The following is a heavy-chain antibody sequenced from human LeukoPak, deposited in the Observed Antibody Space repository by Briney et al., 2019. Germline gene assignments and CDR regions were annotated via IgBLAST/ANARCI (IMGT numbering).Heavy chain of an antibody. V-gene: IGHV5-51*01. CDR1: GYSFTSYW. CDR3: ARHYCSGGSCGNIDY. Sequence: GESLKISCKGSGYSFTSYWIGWVRQMPGKGLEWMGIIYPGDSDTRYSPSFQGQVTISADKSISTAYLQWSSLKASDTAMYYCARHYCSGGSCGNIDYWGQGTLVTVSS. CDR2: IYPGDSDT. D-gene: IGHD2-15*01. J-gene: IGHJ4*02.